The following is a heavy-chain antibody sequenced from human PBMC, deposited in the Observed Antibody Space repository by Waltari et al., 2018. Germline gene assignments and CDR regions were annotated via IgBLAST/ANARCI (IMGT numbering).Heavy chain of an antibody. CDR3: ARGRVGYGGNPHPFDY. CDR1: GFTFSSYS. Sequence: EVQLVESGGGLVKPGGSLRLSCAASGFTFSSYSMNWVRQAPGKGLEWVSSISSSSSYIYYADSVKGRFTISRDNAKNSRYLQMNSLRAEDTAVYYCARGRVGYGGNPHPFDYWGQGTLVTVSS. CDR2: ISSSSSYI. V-gene: IGHV3-21*04. D-gene: IGHD2-15*01. J-gene: IGHJ4*02.